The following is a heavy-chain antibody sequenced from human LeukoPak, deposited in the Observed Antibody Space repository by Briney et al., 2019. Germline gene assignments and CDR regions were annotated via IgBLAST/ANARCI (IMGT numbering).Heavy chain of an antibody. CDR1: GFTFSSYA. Sequence: GGSLRLSCAASGFTFSSYAMSWVRQAPGKGLEWVSAISGSGGSTYYADSVKGRFTISRDNSKNTLYLQMNSLRAEDTAVYYCALQWSFIVVVPAAIPFYWGQGTLVTVSS. CDR3: ALQWSFIVVVPAAIPFY. CDR2: ISGSGGST. J-gene: IGHJ4*02. V-gene: IGHV3-23*01. D-gene: IGHD2-2*01.